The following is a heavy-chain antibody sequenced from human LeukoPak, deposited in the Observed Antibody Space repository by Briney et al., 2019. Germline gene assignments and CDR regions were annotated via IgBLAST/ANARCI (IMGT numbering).Heavy chain of an antibody. CDR1: GYTFTGYY. Sequence: GASVKVSCKASGYTFTGYYMHWVRQAPGQGLEWMGWINPNSGGTNYAQKFQGRVTMTRDTSISTAYMELSRLRSDDTAVYYCAREGYYGSGSYYTLFDYWGQGTLVTVSS. J-gene: IGHJ4*02. V-gene: IGHV1-2*02. D-gene: IGHD3-10*01. CDR2: INPNSGGT. CDR3: AREGYYGSGSYYTLFDY.